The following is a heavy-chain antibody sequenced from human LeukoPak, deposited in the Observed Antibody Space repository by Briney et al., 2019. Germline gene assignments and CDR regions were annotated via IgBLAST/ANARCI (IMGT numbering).Heavy chain of an antibody. CDR2: INPSGGST. CDR3: ARDMVGIYYGSGSYLFDY. V-gene: IGHV1-46*01. J-gene: IGHJ4*02. D-gene: IGHD3-10*01. CDR1: GYTFTIYG. Sequence: GASVTVSCKASGYTFTIYGISWVRQAPGQGLEWMGIINPSGGSTSYAQKFQGRVTMTRDTSTSTVYMELSSLRSEDTAVYYCARDMVGIYYGSGSYLFDYWGQGTLVTVSS.